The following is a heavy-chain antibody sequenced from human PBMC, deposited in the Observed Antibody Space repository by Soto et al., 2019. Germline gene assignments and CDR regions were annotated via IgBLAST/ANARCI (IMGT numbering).Heavy chain of an antibody. D-gene: IGHD2-21*02. CDR1: GASINTSNYY. V-gene: IGHV4-39*01. Sequence: SETLSLTCTASGASINTSNYYWGWVRQPPGKGLDWIGNIYSSGTTYYNPSLKSRVTISVDTSKNQFSLKLNSVTAADTAVYYCATFVVPASRHTHFDFWGPGTLVTASS. CDR3: ATFVVPASRHTHFDF. J-gene: IGHJ4*02. CDR2: IYSSGTT.